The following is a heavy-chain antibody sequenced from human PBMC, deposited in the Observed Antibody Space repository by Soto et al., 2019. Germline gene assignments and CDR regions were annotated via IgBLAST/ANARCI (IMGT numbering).Heavy chain of an antibody. CDR3: AKSEPYGSGSYYFDY. V-gene: IGHV3-23*01. D-gene: IGHD1-26*01. Sequence: EVQLLESGGGLVQPGGSLRLSCAASGFTFSRNAMSWVRQAPGKGLEWVSGISGGGGATYYADSVKGRFTISRDNSKNTLYRQMNSLRAEDTAIYYCAKSEPYGSGSYYFDYWGQGTLVTVSS. CDR1: GFTFSRNA. CDR2: ISGGGGAT. J-gene: IGHJ4*02.